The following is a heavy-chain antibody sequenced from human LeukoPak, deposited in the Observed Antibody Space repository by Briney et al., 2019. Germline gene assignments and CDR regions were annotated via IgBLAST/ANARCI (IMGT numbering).Heavy chain of an antibody. CDR2: ISSSSSTI. Sequence: GGSLRLSCAASGFTFSSYSMNWVRQAPGKGLEWVSYISSSSSTIYYADSVKGRFTISRDNSKNTLYLQMNSPRAEDTAVYYCAKKGETSEYYYGSGTPWWFDPWGQGTLVTVSS. V-gene: IGHV3-48*01. J-gene: IGHJ5*02. CDR3: AKKGETSEYYYGSGTPWWFDP. D-gene: IGHD3-10*01. CDR1: GFTFSSYS.